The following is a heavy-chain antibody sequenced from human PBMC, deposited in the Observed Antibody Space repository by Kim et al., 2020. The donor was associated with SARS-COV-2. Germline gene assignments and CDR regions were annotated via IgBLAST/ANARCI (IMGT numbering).Heavy chain of an antibody. D-gene: IGHD3-3*01. CDR2: IKTKSDGGPT. J-gene: IGHJ5*02. CDR1: GFTFNNAW. CDR3: TTSLGPQVTSFGVPVPHP. V-gene: IGHV3-15*01. Sequence: GGSLRLSCAASGFTFNNAWMTWVRQAPGKGLEWVGRIKTKSDGGPTDYAAPVKGRFTISRDDSKNTLYLQMNSLKTEDTAVYYCTTSLGPQVTSFGVPVPHPWGQGTLVAVSS.